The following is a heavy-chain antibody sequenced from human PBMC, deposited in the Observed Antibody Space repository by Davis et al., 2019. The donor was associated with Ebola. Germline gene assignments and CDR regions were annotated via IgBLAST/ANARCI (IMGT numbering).Heavy chain of an antibody. J-gene: IGHJ4*02. D-gene: IGHD4-17*01. CDR2: IRSKANSYAT. CDR3: AFGHDYGDYPDY. V-gene: IGHV3-73*01. CDR1: GFTFSGSA. Sequence: GESLKISCAASGFTFSGSAMHWVRQASGKGLEWVGRIRSKANSYATAYAASVKGRFTISRDDSKNTAYLQMNSLKTEDTAVYYCAFGHDYGDYPDYWGQGTLVTVSS.